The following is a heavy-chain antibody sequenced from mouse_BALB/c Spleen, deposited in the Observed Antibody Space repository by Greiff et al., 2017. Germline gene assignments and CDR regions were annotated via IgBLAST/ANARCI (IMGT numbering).Heavy chain of an antibody. CDR1: GYSITSDYA. J-gene: IGHJ4*01. Sequence: EVQLQESGPGLVKPSQSLSLTCTVTGYSITSDYAWNWIRQFPGNKLEWMGYISYSGSTSYNPSLKSRISITRDTSKNQFFLQLNSVTTEDTATYYCAREEWGGYAMDYWGQGTSVTVSS. V-gene: IGHV3-2*02. CDR2: ISYSGST. CDR3: AREEWGGYAMDY. D-gene: IGHD1-3*01.